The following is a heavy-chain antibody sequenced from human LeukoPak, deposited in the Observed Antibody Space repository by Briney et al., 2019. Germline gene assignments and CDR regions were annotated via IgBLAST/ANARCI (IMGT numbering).Heavy chain of an antibody. D-gene: IGHD3-3*01. Sequence: GGSLRLSCAASGFTFSSYEMNWVRQAPGKGLEWVSYISSSGSTIYYADSVKGRFTITRDNARKMAHLEMYSLRVEDTAVYYCVASKWSGAADFWGQGTLVTVSS. J-gene: IGHJ4*02. CDR3: VASKWSGAADF. CDR1: GFTFSSYE. V-gene: IGHV3-48*03. CDR2: ISSSGSTI.